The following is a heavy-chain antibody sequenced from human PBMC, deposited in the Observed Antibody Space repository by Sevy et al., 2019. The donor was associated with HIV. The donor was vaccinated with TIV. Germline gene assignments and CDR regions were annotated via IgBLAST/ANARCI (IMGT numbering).Heavy chain of an antibody. V-gene: IGHV3-74*01. CDR1: GFTFSSYW. CDR2: INNDGSST. Sequence: GGSLRLSCVASGFTFSSYWMHWVRQAPGKGLVWVSRINNDGSSTSYADSVEGRFTMSRDNAKNTLYLQMNSLRAEDTAVYYCARGWMRAQIFDYWGQGTLVTVSS. J-gene: IGHJ4*02. CDR3: ARGWMRAQIFDY. D-gene: IGHD5-12*01.